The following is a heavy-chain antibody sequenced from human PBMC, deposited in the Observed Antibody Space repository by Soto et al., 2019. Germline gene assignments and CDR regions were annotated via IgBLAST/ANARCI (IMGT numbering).Heavy chain of an antibody. J-gene: IGHJ4*02. CDR2: FNPILSFS. Sequence: QVQLVQSGAEVKKPGSSVKVSCKASGDTFNFYTINWVRQAPGLGLEWMGRFNPILSFSNSALKFQGRVTLTADKSTSTAYMVLSSLRSEDTAIYYCAPSVGSGSRAFDYWGQGALFTVSS. D-gene: IGHD3-10*01. V-gene: IGHV1-69*02. CDR1: GDTFNFYT. CDR3: APSVGSGSRAFDY.